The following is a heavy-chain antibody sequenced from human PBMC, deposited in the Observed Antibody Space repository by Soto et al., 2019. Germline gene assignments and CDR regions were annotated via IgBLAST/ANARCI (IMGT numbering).Heavy chain of an antibody. CDR2: ISAYNGNT. CDR3: ARDRPRAGSYWMDYYGMDV. J-gene: IGHJ6*02. Sequence: ASVKVSCKASGYTFTSYGISWVRQAPGQGLEWMGWISAYNGNTNYAQKLQGRVTMTTDTSTSTAYMELRSLRSDDTAVYYCARDRPRAGSYWMDYYGMDVWGQGTTVTVSS. D-gene: IGHD1-26*01. V-gene: IGHV1-18*01. CDR1: GYTFTSYG.